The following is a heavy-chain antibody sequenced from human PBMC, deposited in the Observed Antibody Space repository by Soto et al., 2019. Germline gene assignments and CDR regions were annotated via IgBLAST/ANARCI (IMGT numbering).Heavy chain of an antibody. CDR1: GFSFTNFA. D-gene: IGHD2-2*01. J-gene: IGHJ3*02. CDR2: FSAGGRA. CDR3: AKRPYCSCFLLPSPFYI. V-gene: IGHV3-23*01. Sequence: PGGSLRLSCAASGFSFTNFALSWVRQAPGKGLEWVSTFSAGGRAYYADSVKGRFTIARDSSQNTVHLQISILRPEDTAVYYCAKRPYCSCFLLPSPFYIWGQGTMVPVSS.